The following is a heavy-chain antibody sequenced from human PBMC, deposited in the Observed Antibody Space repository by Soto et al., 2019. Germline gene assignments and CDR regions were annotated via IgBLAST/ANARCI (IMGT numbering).Heavy chain of an antibody. CDR3: ARAMRRAARHWGDYFDY. D-gene: IGHD6-6*01. J-gene: IGHJ4*02. CDR1: GFTFSSYA. V-gene: IGHV3-23*01. CDR2: ISGSGGST. Sequence: PGGSLRLSCAASGFTFSSYAMSWVRQAPGKGLEWVSAISGSGGSTYYADSVKGRFTISRDNSKNTLYLQMSSLRSEDTAVYYCARAMRRAARHWGDYFDYWGQGTLVTVSS.